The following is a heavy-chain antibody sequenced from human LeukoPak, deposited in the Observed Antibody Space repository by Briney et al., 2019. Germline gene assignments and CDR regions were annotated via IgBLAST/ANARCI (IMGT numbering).Heavy chain of an antibody. Sequence: GRSLRLSCAASGFTFSSYAMHWVRQAPGKGLEWVAVISYDGSNKYYADSVKGRFTISRDNSKNTLYLQMNSLRAEDTAVYYCAKAQGRKTAMSNFDYWGQGTLVTVPS. J-gene: IGHJ4*02. CDR3: AKAQGRKTAMSNFDY. D-gene: IGHD5-18*01. V-gene: IGHV3-30-3*01. CDR1: GFTFSSYA. CDR2: ISYDGSNK.